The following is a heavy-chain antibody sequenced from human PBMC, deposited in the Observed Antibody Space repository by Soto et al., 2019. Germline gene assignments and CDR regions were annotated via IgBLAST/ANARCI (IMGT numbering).Heavy chain of an antibody. CDR1: VGSISSGGYS. J-gene: IGHJ3*02. V-gene: IGHV4-30-2*01. D-gene: IGHD3-22*01. Sequence: TLSLTCAVSVGSISSGGYSWSWIRQPPGKGLEWIGYIYHSGSTYYNPSLKSRVTISVDRSKNQFSLKLSSVTAADTAVYYCARGTTMIVVGGGRYAFDIWGQGTMVTVSS. CDR2: IYHSGST. CDR3: ARGTTMIVVGGGRYAFDI.